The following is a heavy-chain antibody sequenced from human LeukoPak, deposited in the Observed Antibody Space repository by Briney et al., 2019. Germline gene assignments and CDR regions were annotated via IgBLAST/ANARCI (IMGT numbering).Heavy chain of an antibody. J-gene: IGHJ4*02. D-gene: IGHD6-19*01. CDR2: ISVYSGDT. Sequence: GASVKVSCKASGYSFSSYSITWLRQAPGQGLEWMGWISVYSGDTNYAQKFQGRVTMTTDTSTSTAYMELRSLRFDDTAVYYCARDFIAVAGTDYWGQGTLVTVSS. CDR1: GYSFSSYS. CDR3: ARDFIAVAGTDY. V-gene: IGHV1-18*01.